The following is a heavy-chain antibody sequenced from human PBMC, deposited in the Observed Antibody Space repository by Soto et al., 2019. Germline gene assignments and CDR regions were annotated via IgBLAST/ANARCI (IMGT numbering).Heavy chain of an antibody. CDR2: INHSGST. V-gene: IGHV4-34*01. CDR3: ASRIVVVPAAISGAAFHI. D-gene: IGHD2-2*01. Sequence: PSETLSLTCAVYGGSFSGYYWSWIRQPPGKGLEWIGEINHSGSTNYNPSLKSRVTISVDTSKNQFSLKLSSVTAADTAVYYCASRIVVVPAAISGAAFHIWGQGTMVTVSS. CDR1: GGSFSGYY. J-gene: IGHJ3*02.